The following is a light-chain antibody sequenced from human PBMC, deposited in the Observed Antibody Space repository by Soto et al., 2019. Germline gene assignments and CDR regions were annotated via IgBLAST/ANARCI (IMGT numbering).Light chain of an antibody. Sequence: QAVVTQEPSLTVSPGGTVTPTCASSTGAVTSTSYPNWFQHKPGQAPRELIRRTSNTLSWTPARFSGSLLGGKAALIVSGAQPEDEAEYYCLLYDGGVWVFGGGTKLTVL. CDR3: LLYDGGVWV. CDR2: RTS. CDR1: TGAVTSTSY. J-gene: IGLJ3*02. V-gene: IGLV7-43*01.